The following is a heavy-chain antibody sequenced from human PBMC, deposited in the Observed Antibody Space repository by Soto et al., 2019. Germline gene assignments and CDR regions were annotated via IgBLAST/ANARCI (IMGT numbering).Heavy chain of an antibody. CDR1: GGSISSSSYY. D-gene: IGHD6-13*01. V-gene: IGHV4-39*01. CDR3: ARHYRSGIAAAGGDFDY. J-gene: IGHJ4*02. CDR2: IYYSGST. Sequence: SETLSLTCTVSGGSISSSSYYWGWTRQPPGKGLEWIGSIYYSGSTYYNPSLKSRVTISVDTSKNQFSLKLSSVTAADTAVYYCARHYRSGIAAAGGDFDYWGQGTLVTVSS.